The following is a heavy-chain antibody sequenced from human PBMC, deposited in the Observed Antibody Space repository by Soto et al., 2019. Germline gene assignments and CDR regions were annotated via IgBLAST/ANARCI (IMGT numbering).Heavy chain of an antibody. D-gene: IGHD1-26*01. Sequence: SETLSLTCTVSGASVSSADSYWSWIRQPPGKGLEWIGYISYSGSTYYNPSLKSRVTISVDTSKNQFSLKLSSVTAADTAVYYRASGTEWELLSFFDYWGQGTLVTVSS. CDR3: ASGTEWELLSFFDY. CDR1: GASVSSADSY. V-gene: IGHV4-39*01. CDR2: ISYSGST. J-gene: IGHJ4*02.